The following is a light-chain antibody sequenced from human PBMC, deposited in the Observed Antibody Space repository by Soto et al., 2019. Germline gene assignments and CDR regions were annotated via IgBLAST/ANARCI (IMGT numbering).Light chain of an antibody. V-gene: IGKV1-9*01. CDR1: QDISSY. CDR3: QQLNRFPRT. Sequence: DIQLTKSPSFLSASVGDRVTITCRASQDISSYLDWYQQRPGKVPRFLTHSASTLQSGVPSRFSATGSGTTFTLTISSLQPEDIATYYCQQLNRFPRTFGQGTKVEV. CDR2: SAS. J-gene: IGKJ1*01.